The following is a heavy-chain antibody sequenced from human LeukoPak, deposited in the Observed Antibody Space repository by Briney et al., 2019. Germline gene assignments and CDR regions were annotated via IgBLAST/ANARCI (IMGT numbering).Heavy chain of an antibody. J-gene: IGHJ4*02. D-gene: IGHD3-9*01. Sequence: GGSLRLSCAASGFTFSSYAMHWVCQAPGKGLEWVAVISYDGSNKYYADSVKGRFTISRDNSKNTLYLQMNSLRAEDTAVYYCARDHDILTGYYTPHFDYWGQGTLVTVSS. CDR3: ARDHDILTGYYTPHFDY. CDR1: GFTFSSYA. CDR2: ISYDGSNK. V-gene: IGHV3-30-3*01.